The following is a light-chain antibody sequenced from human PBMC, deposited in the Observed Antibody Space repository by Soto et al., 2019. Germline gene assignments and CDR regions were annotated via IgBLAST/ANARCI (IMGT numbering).Light chain of an antibody. CDR2: GAS. CDR3: QQYNNWPFT. V-gene: IGKV3-15*01. J-gene: IGKJ3*01. CDR1: QTVSSY. Sequence: EIVLTKSPATLSLSPGERATLSCRASQTVSSYLAWYQQKPGQAPRLLIYGASTRATGIPASFIGNGSGTEFTLTASSLQPEDFAVYYCQQYNNWPFTFGPGTKVDIK.